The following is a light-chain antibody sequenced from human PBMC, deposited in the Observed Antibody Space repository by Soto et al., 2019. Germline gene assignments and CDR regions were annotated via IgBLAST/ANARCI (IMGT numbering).Light chain of an antibody. Sequence: QSVLTQPPSVSGAPGERVTISCTGSSSDIGAGYRVRWYQQVPGTAPKLLIYDNTNRPSGVSVRFSGSKSGTSASLAISGLQAEDEADYYCQSSDKYLSAVVFGGGTKLTVL. V-gene: IGLV1-40*01. CDR3: QSSDKYLSAVV. J-gene: IGLJ2*01. CDR1: SSDIGAGYR. CDR2: DNT.